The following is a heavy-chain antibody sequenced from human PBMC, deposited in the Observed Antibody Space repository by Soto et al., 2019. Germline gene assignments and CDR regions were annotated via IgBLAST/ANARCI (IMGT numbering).Heavy chain of an antibody. V-gene: IGHV6-1*01. CDR1: GDSVSSNSAA. Sequence: SQTLSLTCAISGDSVSSNSAAWNWIRQSPSRGLEWLGRTYYRSKWYNDYAVSVKSRITINPDTSKNQFSLQLNSVTPEDTAVYYCARGEGGTTQSPGYYYYYMDVWGKGTTVTVSS. CDR2: TYYRSKWYN. D-gene: IGHD1-7*01. J-gene: IGHJ6*03. CDR3: ARGEGGTTQSPGYYYYYMDV.